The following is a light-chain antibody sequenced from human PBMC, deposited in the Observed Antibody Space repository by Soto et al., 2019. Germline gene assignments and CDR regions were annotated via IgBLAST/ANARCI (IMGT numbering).Light chain of an antibody. CDR1: QSVRGNY. CDR2: DAS. J-gene: IGKJ1*01. Sequence: EIVLTQSPATLSLSPGERVTLSCGASQSVRGNYLAWYQQRPGLAPRLLIFDASTRATGVPDRFSGSGSGTDLTLTINGLEPEDSAVYYCQQSGSSPRTFGQGTKVDIK. CDR3: QQSGSSPRT. V-gene: IGKV3D-20*01.